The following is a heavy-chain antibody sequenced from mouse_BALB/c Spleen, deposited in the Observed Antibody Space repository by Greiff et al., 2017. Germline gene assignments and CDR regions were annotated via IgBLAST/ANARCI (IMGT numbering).Heavy chain of an antibody. V-gene: IGHV5-6-5*01. CDR2: ISSGGST. Sequence: EVQLVESGGGLVKPGGSLKLSCAASGFTFSSYAMSWVRQTPEKRLEWVASISSGGSTYYQDSVKGRFTISRDNARNILYLQMSSLRSEDTAMYYCAREGDGFYWYFDVWGAGTTVTVSS. J-gene: IGHJ1*01. CDR3: AREGDGFYWYFDV. CDR1: GFTFSSYA. D-gene: IGHD2-3*01.